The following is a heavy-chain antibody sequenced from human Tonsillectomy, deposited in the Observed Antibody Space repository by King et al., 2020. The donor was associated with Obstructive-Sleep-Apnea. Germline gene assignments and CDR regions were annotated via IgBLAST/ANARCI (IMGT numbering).Heavy chain of an antibody. J-gene: IGHJ4*02. CDR2: ISYSGST. CDR1: GGSINRYY. Sequence: VQLQESGPGLVKPSETLSLTCTVSGGSINRYYWSWIRQTPGKVLEWIGYISYSGSTNYNPSLNSRVTISVVTSKNQFSLKLSSVTAADTAVYYCARDRVGRDGYNRFDYWGQGTLVTVSS. CDR3: ARDRVGRDGYNRFDY. V-gene: IGHV4-59*01. D-gene: IGHD5-24*01.